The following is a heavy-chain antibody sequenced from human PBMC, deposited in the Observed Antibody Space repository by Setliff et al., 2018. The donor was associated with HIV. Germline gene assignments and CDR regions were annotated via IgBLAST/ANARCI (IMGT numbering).Heavy chain of an antibody. Sequence: ASVKVSCKASGYTFTTNYIHWARQAPGQGLEWMGWINPNSGGTNYAQKFQGRVTMTRDTSIYTAYMELSRLRSDDTALYYCAKDGGQYFDHWGRGTPVTVSS. CDR2: INPNSGGT. CDR1: GYTFTTNY. V-gene: IGHV1-2*02. J-gene: IGHJ2*01. CDR3: AKDGGQYFDH. D-gene: IGHD3-16*01.